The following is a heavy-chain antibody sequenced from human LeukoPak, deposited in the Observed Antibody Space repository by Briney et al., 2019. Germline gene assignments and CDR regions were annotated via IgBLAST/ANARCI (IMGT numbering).Heavy chain of an antibody. Sequence: ASVKVSCKASGYTFTGYYMHWVRQAPGQGLVWMGWIDPNSGDTNYAQNLQGRVTMTRDTSISTAYMEVSRLTSDDTAVYYCARDYDSELDYWGQGTLVTVSS. CDR3: ARDYDSELDY. D-gene: IGHD3-3*01. J-gene: IGHJ4*02. CDR2: IDPNSGDT. V-gene: IGHV1-2*02. CDR1: GYTFTGYY.